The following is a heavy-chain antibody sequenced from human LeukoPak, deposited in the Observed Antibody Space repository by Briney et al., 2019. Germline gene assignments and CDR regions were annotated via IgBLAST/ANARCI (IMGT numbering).Heavy chain of an antibody. CDR2: INHSGST. CDR1: GGSFSGYY. D-gene: IGHD2-21*02. J-gene: IGHJ4*02. CDR3: ARSFVVVTATHPFDY. V-gene: IGHV4-34*01. Sequence: SETLSLTCAVYGGSFSGYYWSWIRQPPGKGLGWIGEINHSGSTNYNPSLKSRVTISVDTSKNQFSLKLRSVTAADTAVYYCARSFVVVTATHPFDYWGQGTLVTVSS.